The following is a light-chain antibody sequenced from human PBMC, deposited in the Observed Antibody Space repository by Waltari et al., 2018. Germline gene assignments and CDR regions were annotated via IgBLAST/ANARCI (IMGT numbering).Light chain of an antibody. CDR1: NPNIGGNF. V-gene: IGLV1-44*01. J-gene: IGLJ3*02. CDR3: AVWDDSLGGV. Sequence: QSVLTQPPPVSGTPGQRVTISCSGSNPNIGGNFVNWYQQLPGKAPKLLIYNDNQGPSGVPDRFSASKSGTSAALAITGLQSEDEADYYCAVWDDSLGGVFGGGTKLTVL. CDR2: NDN.